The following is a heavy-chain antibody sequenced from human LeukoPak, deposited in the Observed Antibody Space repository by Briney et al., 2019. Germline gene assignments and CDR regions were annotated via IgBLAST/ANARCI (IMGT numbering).Heavy chain of an antibody. Sequence: GGSLRLSCAASGFTFSDYHMNLSRQAPGQGLELISYISPGGQTTYFADSVKGRVTLSRDNAKNSLSLQMNSLTADDTAVYFCAVGRDIRVAGPGGYFDYWGQGTLVAVSS. CDR3: AVGRDIRVAGPGGYFDY. J-gene: IGHJ4*02. D-gene: IGHD6-19*01. V-gene: IGHV3-11*01. CDR1: GFTFSDYH. CDR2: ISPGGQTT.